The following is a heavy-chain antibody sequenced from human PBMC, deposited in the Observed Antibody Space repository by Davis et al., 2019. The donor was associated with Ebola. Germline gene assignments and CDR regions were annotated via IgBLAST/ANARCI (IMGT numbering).Heavy chain of an antibody. CDR2: VSPDGGRT. Sequence: PGGSLRLSCAASGFTFSAYWMHWVRQVPGKGLVWVSHVSPDGGRTTSADSVKGRFTISRDNAKNTLYLQMNSLRAEDTAVYHCARGGYYDTTGYSHEAFDIWGQGTMVTVSS. D-gene: IGHD3-22*01. CDR3: ARGGYYDTTGYSHEAFDI. CDR1: GFTFSAYW. V-gene: IGHV3-74*01. J-gene: IGHJ3*02.